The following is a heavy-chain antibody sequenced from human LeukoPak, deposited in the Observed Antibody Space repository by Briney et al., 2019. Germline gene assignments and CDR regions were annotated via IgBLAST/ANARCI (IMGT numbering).Heavy chain of an antibody. CDR2: INDSGST. J-gene: IGHJ3*02. CDR1: GGSISGYY. V-gene: IGHV4-34*01. D-gene: IGHD2-8*01. Sequence: SETLSLTCAVYGGSISGYYWSWIRQPPGKGLEWIGEINDSGSTNYNPSLKSRVTISVDTSKSQFSLKLTSVTAADTAVYYCAREWSAFDTWGQGTMVTVSS. CDR3: AREWSAFDT.